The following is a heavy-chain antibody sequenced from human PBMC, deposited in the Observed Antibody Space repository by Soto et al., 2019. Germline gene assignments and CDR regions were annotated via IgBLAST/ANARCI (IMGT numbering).Heavy chain of an antibody. Sequence: QVQLVQSGAEVKKPGASVKLSCKASGYTFSNYYMHWVRQAPGQGLEWMGIINPGDGSTDYAQKFQRRVTMTRDTSTSTVYMELSSLRSEDTAVYYCARVRIAVAGTAYKWLDPWGQGTLVTVSS. D-gene: IGHD6-19*01. J-gene: IGHJ5*02. CDR1: GYTFSNYY. CDR2: INPGDGST. CDR3: ARVRIAVAGTAYKWLDP. V-gene: IGHV1-46*01.